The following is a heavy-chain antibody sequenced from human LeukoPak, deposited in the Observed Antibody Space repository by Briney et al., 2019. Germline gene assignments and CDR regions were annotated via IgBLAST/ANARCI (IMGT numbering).Heavy chain of an antibody. J-gene: IGHJ6*03. Sequence: GGSLRLSCAASGFTFTSYSMNWVRQAPGKGLEWVSSISSSSSYIYYADSVKGRFTISRDNAKNSLYLQMTSLRAEDTAVYYCARVSNWGRGMDYYYMDVWGKGTTVTVSS. D-gene: IGHD7-27*01. CDR2: ISSSSSYI. CDR1: GFTFTSYS. V-gene: IGHV3-21*01. CDR3: ARVSNWGRGMDYYYMDV.